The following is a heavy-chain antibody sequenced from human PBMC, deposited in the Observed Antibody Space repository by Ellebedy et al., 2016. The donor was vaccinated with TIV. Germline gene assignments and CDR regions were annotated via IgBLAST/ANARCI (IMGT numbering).Heavy chain of an antibody. J-gene: IGHJ4*02. CDR3: AKTGGYIYGLPDF. V-gene: IGHV3-33*06. Sequence: GESQKISCAASGLTFSRYGMHWIRQAPDKGLEWVAVIWYDGSIKYLADSVKGRFTISRDNFNNTLYLQMNSLRAEDTAVYYCAKTGGYIYGLPDFWGQGTLVTVSS. CDR1: GLTFSRYG. D-gene: IGHD5-18*01. CDR2: IWYDGSIK.